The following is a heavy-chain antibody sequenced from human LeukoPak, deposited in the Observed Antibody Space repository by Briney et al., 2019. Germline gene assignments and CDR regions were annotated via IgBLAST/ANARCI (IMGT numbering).Heavy chain of an antibody. CDR3: ARDLPPYSSSWGHFDY. CDR2: ISAYNGNT. Sequence: ASVKVSCKASGYTFTSYGISWVRQAPGQGLEWMGLISAYNGNTNYAQKLQGRVTMPTDTSTSTAYMELRTLRSDDTALYYCARDLPPYSSSWGHFDYWGQATLVTASS. J-gene: IGHJ4*02. CDR1: GYTFTSYG. V-gene: IGHV1-18*01. D-gene: IGHD6-13*01.